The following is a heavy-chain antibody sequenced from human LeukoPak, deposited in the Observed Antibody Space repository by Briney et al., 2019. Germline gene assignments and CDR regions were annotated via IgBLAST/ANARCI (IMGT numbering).Heavy chain of an antibody. V-gene: IGHV1-69*05. CDR2: IIPIFGTA. Sequence: SVKVSCKASGGTSSSYAISWVRQAPGQGLEWMGRIIPIFGTANYAQKFQGRVTITTDESTSTAYMELSSLRSEDTAVYYCASRGGPGYSYGLEYFQHWGQGTLVTVSS. D-gene: IGHD5-18*01. CDR3: ASRGGPGYSYGLEYFQH. J-gene: IGHJ1*01. CDR1: GGTSSSYA.